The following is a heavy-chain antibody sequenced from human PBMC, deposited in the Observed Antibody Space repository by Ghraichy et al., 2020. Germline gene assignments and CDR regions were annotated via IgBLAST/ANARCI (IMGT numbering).Heavy chain of an antibody. V-gene: IGHV4-59*11. CDR3: ARRGLGVYYFNY. CDR1: GGSIGNHY. J-gene: IGHJ4*02. CDR2: IYNSGST. Sequence: SETLSLTCSVSGGSIGNHYWSWIRQPPGKGLEWIGNIYNSGSTNYNPSLKSRVTISVDTSKNEFSLKLSSVTAADTAVYYCARRGLGVYYFNYWGQGTLFTVSS. D-gene: IGHD2-8*01.